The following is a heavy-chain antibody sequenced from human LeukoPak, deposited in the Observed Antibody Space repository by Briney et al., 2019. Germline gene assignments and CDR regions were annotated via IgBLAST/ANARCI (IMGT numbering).Heavy chain of an antibody. J-gene: IGHJ6*02. CDR1: GYTFTSYA. D-gene: IGHD3-3*01. CDR3: ARGTTYYDFWSGTGGSMDV. CDR2: INTNTGNP. V-gene: IGHV7-4-1*02. Sequence: GASVNVSCKASGYTFTSYAMNWVRQAPGQGLEWMGWINTNTGNPTYAQGFTGRFVFSLDTSVSTAYLQISSLKAEDTAVYYCARGTTYYDFWSGTGGSMDVWGQGPTVTVSS.